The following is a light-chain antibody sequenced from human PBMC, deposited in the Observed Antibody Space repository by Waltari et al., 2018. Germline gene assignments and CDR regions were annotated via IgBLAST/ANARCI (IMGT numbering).Light chain of an antibody. CDR3: VAWDDGLNARV. J-gene: IGLJ1*01. Sequence: QSVLTQPPSASGTPGQRVIISCSGSSSNIGSNAVNWYQLLPGTAPKLLVYSHNQRPSGVPDRLSGSKSGTSASLVISGLQSADEADYYCVAWDDGLNARVFGTGTKVTVL. CDR1: SSNIGSNA. V-gene: IGLV1-44*01. CDR2: SHN.